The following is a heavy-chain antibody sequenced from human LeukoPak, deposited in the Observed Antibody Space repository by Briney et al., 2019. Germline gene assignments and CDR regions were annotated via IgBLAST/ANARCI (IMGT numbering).Heavy chain of an antibody. D-gene: IGHD1-26*01. J-gene: IGHJ4*02. CDR2: IYTSGST. CDR1: GGSISSGSYY. V-gene: IGHV4-61*02. CDR3: ASGRSPFDY. Sequence: SETLSLTCTVSGGSISSGSYYWSWIRQPAGKGLEWIGRIYTSGSTNYNPSLKSRVTISVDTSKNQFSLKLSSVTAADTAVYYCASGRSPFDYWGQGTLVTVSS.